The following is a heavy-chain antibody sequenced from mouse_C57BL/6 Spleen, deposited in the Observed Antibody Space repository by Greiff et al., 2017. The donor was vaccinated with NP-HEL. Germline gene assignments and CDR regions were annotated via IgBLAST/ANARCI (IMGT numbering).Heavy chain of an antibody. CDR1: GYAFTNYL. Sequence: VQLQQSGAELVRPGTSVKVSCKASGYAFTNYLIEWVKQRPGQGLEWIGVINPGSGGTNYNEKFKGKATLTADKSSSTAYMQLSSLTSEDSAVYFCARNYGSSPYAMDYWGQGTSVTVSS. CDR2: INPGSGGT. V-gene: IGHV1-54*01. CDR3: ARNYGSSPYAMDY. J-gene: IGHJ4*01. D-gene: IGHD1-1*01.